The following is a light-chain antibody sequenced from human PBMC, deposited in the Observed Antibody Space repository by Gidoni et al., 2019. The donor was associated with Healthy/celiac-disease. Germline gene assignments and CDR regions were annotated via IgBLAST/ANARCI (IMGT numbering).Light chain of an antibody. Sequence: DIQMTQSPSTLSASVGDRVNITCRASQSISSWLAWYQQKPGKAPKLLSYKASSLESVVPSRFSGSGSGTEFTLTISSLQPDDFATYYCQQYNSYLITFGQGTRLEIK. CDR1: QSISSW. J-gene: IGKJ5*01. CDR2: KAS. V-gene: IGKV1-5*03. CDR3: QQYNSYLIT.